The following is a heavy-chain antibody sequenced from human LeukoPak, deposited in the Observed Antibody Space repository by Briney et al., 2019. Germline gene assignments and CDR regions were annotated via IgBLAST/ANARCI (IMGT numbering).Heavy chain of an antibody. CDR3: ARLFVS. V-gene: IGHV3-48*03. CDR2: ISSSGNTI. D-gene: IGHD1-26*01. Sequence: QSGGSLRLSCVASGFTFSSYEMTWVRQAPGKGLEWVSSISSSGNTIFYADSVKGRFTISRDNAKNSLFLQMNSLRVEDTAVYYCARLFVSGGQGTLVTVSS. J-gene: IGHJ4*02. CDR1: GFTFSSYE.